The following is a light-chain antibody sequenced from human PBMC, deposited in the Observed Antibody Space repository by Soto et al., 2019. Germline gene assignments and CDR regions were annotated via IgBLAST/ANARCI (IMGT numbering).Light chain of an antibody. CDR1: QSVSSSY. V-gene: IGKV3-20*01. Sequence: EIVLTQSPVTLSLSPGERATLSCRASQSVSSSYLAWYQQKPGQAPRLLIYGASSRATGIPDRFSGSGSGTDFTLTISRLEPEDFAVYYCQQYGSSPSWKFGQGTKVDIK. CDR2: GAS. CDR3: QQYGSSPSWK. J-gene: IGKJ1*01.